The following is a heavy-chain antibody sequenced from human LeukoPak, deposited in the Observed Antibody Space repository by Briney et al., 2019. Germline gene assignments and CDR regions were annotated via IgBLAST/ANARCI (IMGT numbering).Heavy chain of an antibody. CDR1: GFIVSSNY. CDR2: IYSGGST. J-gene: IGHJ4*02. Sequence: PGGSLRLSCAASGFIVSSNYMSWVRQAPGKGLEWVSVIYSGGSTYYADFVKGRFTISRDKSKNTLFLQMNSLRAEDTAVYYCARGVHDFWSGFYFDYWGQGTLVTVSS. V-gene: IGHV3-66*02. CDR3: ARGVHDFWSGFYFDY. D-gene: IGHD3-3*01.